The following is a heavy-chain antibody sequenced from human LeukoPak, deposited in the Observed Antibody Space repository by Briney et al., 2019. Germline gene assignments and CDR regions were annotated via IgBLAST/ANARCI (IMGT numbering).Heavy chain of an antibody. CDR2: INHSGST. D-gene: IGHD4-17*01. Sequence: SETLSLTCTVSGGSISSYYWSWIRQPPGKGLEWIGEINHSGSTNYNPSLKSRVTISVDTSKNQFSLKLSSVTAADTAVYYCARSYGRYYYYGMDVWGQGTTVTASS. V-gene: IGHV4-34*01. J-gene: IGHJ6*02. CDR1: GGSISSYY. CDR3: ARSYGRYYYYGMDV.